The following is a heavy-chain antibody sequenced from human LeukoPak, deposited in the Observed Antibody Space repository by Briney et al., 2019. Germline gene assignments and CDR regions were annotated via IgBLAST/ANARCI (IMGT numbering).Heavy chain of an antibody. CDR3: ARESNGDTPSWFDP. J-gene: IGHJ5*02. CDR1: GGTFSSYA. V-gene: IGHV1-69*13. Sequence: GASVKVSCKASGGTFSSYAISCVRQAPGQGLEWMGGIIPIFGTANYAQKFQGRVTITADESTSTAYMELSSLRSEDTAVYYCARESNGDTPSWFDPWGPGTLVTVSS. D-gene: IGHD4-17*01. CDR2: IIPIFGTA.